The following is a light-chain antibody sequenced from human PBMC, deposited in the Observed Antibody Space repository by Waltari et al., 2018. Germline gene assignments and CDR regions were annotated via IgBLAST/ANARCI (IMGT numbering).Light chain of an antibody. J-gene: IGKJ4*01. CDR2: AAS. V-gene: IGKV3-15*01. CDR3: QQYIAWPLT. Sequence: EIVMTQSPATVSVSPGERVTLPCRASQSVSTYLAWYQQKPGQAPKLLIYAASTRATGVPARFSGSGSGTEFTLTISSLQSEDFAVYCCQQYIAWPLTFGGGTKVEIK. CDR1: QSVSTY.